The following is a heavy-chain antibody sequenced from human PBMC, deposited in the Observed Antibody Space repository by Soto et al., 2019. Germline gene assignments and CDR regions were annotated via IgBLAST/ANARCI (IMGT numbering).Heavy chain of an antibody. V-gene: IGHV4-39*01. J-gene: IGHJ5*02. CDR2: IYYSGST. D-gene: IGHD6-13*01. CDR3: ARRSREQQLVMFDP. CDR1: GGSISSSSYY. Sequence: QLQLQESGPGLVKPSETVSLTCTVYGGSISSSSYYWGWIRQPPGKGLEWIGSIYYSGSTYYNPSLKSRVTISVDTSKNQFSLKLSSVTAADTAVYYCARRSREQQLVMFDPWGQGTLVTVSS.